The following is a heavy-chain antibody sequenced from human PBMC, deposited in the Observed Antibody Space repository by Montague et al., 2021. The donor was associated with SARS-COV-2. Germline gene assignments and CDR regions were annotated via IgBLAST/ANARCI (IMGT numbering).Heavy chain of an antibody. J-gene: IGHJ5*02. CDR3: ARMGWLRGWFDP. CDR1: GGSISSGSYY. Sequence: TLSLTCTVSGGSISSGSYYWSWIRQPAGKGLEWIGRIYTSGSTNYNPSFKSRVTISVDTSKNQFSLKLSSVTAADTAVYYCARMGWLRGWFDPWGQGTLVTVSS. CDR2: IYTSGST. D-gene: IGHD5-12*01. V-gene: IGHV4-61*02.